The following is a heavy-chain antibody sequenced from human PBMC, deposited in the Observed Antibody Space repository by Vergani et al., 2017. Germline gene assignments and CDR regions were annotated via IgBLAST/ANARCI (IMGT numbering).Heavy chain of an antibody. CDR3: ARDRRVTPPIYYYGMDV. V-gene: IGHV4-59*01. D-gene: IGHD2-21*02. CDR2: ISYSGST. J-gene: IGHJ6*02. Sequence: QVQLQESGPGLVKPSETLSLTCTVSGGSISSYYWSWIRQPPGKGLEWIGYISYSGSTNYNPSLKSRVTISVDTSKNQFSLKLSSVTAADTAVYYCARDRRVTPPIYYYGMDVWGQGTTVTVSS. CDR1: GGSISSYY.